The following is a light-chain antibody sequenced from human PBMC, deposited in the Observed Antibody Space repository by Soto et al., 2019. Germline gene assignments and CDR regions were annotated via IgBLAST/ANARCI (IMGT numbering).Light chain of an antibody. Sequence: DIQMTQSPSSLSASVGDRVTITCRASQSMSSYLNWYQQKPGKAPKLLIYAASSLQSGVPSRFSGRGSGTDFTLTITSLQPEDFATYYCQQSYSTPRKFGQGTKVEIK. V-gene: IGKV1-39*01. CDR1: QSMSSY. CDR3: QQSYSTPRK. J-gene: IGKJ1*01. CDR2: AAS.